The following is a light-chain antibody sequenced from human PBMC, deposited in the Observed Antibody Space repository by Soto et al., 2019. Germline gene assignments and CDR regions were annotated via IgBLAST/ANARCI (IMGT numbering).Light chain of an antibody. Sequence: DIQMTQSPSTLSASVGDRVTITCRASQSISSWLAWYQQKPGKAPKLLIYTASRLESGVPSRFSGSGSGTEFTLTISSLQPDDFATYYCQEYNSHSRYTFGQGTKLEIK. CDR3: QEYNSHSRYT. V-gene: IGKV1-5*03. CDR1: QSISSW. CDR2: TAS. J-gene: IGKJ2*01.